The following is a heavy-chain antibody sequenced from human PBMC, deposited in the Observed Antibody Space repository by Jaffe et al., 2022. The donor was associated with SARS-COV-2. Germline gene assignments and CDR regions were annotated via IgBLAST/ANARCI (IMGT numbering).Heavy chain of an antibody. D-gene: IGHD3-3*02. CDR2: ISGSGGDT. V-gene: IGHV3-23*01. CDR3: AKDTTTFLTFAYFDY. J-gene: IGHJ4*02. CDR1: GLTLSSYA. Sequence: EVQLLESGGGLVQPGGSLRLSCAATGLTLSSYAMSWVRQAPGKGLEWVSAISGSGGDTYYADSVKGRFTISRDNSKNTLYLQMHSLRAEDTAVYFCAKDTTTFLTFAYFDYWGQGTLVTVSS.